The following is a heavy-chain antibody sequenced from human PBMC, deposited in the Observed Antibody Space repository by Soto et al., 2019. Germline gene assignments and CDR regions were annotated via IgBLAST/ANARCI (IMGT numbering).Heavy chain of an antibody. D-gene: IGHD3-3*01. V-gene: IGHV3-23*01. CDR2: FSGSGGKT. Sequence: HPGGALRLSCAASGFTFSTYAMSWVRQAPGKGLEWVSGFSGSGGKTYYVDSVKGRFTVSRDNSKNTLYLQMDSLRAEDTAVYYCATLNDFWSGYHIDYWGQGTLVTLSS. CDR1: GFTFSTYA. CDR3: ATLNDFWSGYHIDY. J-gene: IGHJ4*02.